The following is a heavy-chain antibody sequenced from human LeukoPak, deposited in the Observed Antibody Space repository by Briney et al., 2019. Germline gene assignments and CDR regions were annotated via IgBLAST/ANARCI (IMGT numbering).Heavy chain of an antibody. J-gene: IGHJ3*02. D-gene: IGHD1-1*01. Sequence: GGSLRLSCAVSGFSFSSYGMSWVRQTPGKGLEWVSTISASAATNYADSVKGRFTISRDNSKNTLYLQMNNLRAEDTALYYCSKKALSTGFSHYDIWGLGTMVTVSS. V-gene: IGHV3-23*01. CDR2: ISASAAT. CDR1: GFSFSSYG. CDR3: SKKALSTGFSHYDI.